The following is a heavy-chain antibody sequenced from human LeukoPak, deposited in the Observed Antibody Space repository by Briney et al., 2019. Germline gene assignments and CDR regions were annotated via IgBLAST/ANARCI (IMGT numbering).Heavy chain of an antibody. D-gene: IGHD3-3*01. V-gene: IGHV3-7*01. J-gene: IGHJ4*02. CDR2: INPDGSTI. Sequence: GGSLRLSCAASGFTFSTSWMTWVRQAPGKGLDWLGNINPDGSTINYVDSVKGRFTFSRDNAKNSLYLQMNSLRAEDTAVYYCAREPFWSGYYSNLHFDYWGQGTLVTVSS. CDR3: AREPFWSGYYSNLHFDY. CDR1: GFTFSTSW.